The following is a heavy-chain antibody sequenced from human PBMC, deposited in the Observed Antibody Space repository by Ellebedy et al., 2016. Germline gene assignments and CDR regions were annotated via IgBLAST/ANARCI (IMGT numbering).Heavy chain of an antibody. CDR3: ASSNGHGFDI. CDR2: INSDGSST. J-gene: IGHJ3*02. D-gene: IGHD2-8*01. Sequence: GESLKISXAASGFTFSSYWMHWVRQAPGRGLVWVSRINSDGSSTSYADSVKGRFTISRDNAKNTLYLQMNSPRAEDTAVYYCASSNGHGFDIWGQGTMVTVSS. V-gene: IGHV3-74*01. CDR1: GFTFSSYW.